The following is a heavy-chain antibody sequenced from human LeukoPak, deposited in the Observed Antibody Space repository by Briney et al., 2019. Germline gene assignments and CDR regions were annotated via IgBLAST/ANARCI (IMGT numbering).Heavy chain of an antibody. V-gene: IGHV4-59*01. D-gene: IGHD1-7*01. CDR3: ARERTTTTWTES. CDR1: GGSISPYY. J-gene: IGHJ4*02. Sequence: SETLSLTCSVSGGSISPYYWSWIRQPPGKGLEWIGYVSHTGSPDYNPYNPSLRGRVTMSVDTSKNQFSLKLTSVTAADTAVYYCARERTTTTWTESWGQGTLVIVSS. CDR2: VSHTGSPDYN.